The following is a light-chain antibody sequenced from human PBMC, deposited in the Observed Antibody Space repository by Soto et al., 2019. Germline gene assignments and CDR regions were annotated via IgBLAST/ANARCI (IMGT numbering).Light chain of an antibody. CDR1: SSDVGNYDL. J-gene: IGLJ3*02. CDR2: EGS. V-gene: IGLV2-23*01. CDR3: CSYAGRSTWV. Sequence: QSALTQPASVSGSPGQSITISCTGSSSDVGNYDLVSWYQQHPGKVPKLMIYEGSKRPSGVSHRFSGSKSGHTGSLTISWLQAEDEADYYCCSYAGRSTWVFGGGTKVTVL.